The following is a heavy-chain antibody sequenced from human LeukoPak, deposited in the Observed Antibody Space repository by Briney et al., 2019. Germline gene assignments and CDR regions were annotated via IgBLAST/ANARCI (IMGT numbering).Heavy chain of an antibody. J-gene: IGHJ5*02. CDR2: INHSGST. CDR3: XXXXXXGDNNWFDP. V-gene: IGHV4-34*13. CDR1: YX. D-gene: IGHD2-21*02. Sequence: YXXXXIRQPPGKGXXXXGEINHSGSTNYXPSLKSRVTISIDXXKNQFSLKMTSVTAADTAVYYCXXXXXXGDNNWFDPWGQGTLVTVSS.